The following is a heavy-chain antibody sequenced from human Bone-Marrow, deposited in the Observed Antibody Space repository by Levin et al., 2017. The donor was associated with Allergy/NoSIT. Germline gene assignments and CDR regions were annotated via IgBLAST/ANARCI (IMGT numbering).Heavy chain of an antibody. CDR1: GGTFSTHA. CDR2: ILPIFGTP. J-gene: IGHJ4*02. V-gene: IGHV1-69*13. D-gene: IGHD3-22*01. Sequence: ASVKVSCKTSGGTFSTHALSWVRQAPGQGLEWMGGILPIFGTPNYAQKFQGRVTITADESTSTAYMELRSLRSEDSAVYYCPRSDDTSGWYKYQWGQGTLVTVSS. CDR3: PRSDDTSGWYKYQ.